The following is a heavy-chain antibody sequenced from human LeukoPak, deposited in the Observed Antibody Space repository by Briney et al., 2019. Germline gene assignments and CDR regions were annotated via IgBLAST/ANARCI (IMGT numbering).Heavy chain of an antibody. V-gene: IGHV1-46*01. CDR3: ASLYDFWSGYPEFQH. CDR2: INPSGGST. D-gene: IGHD3-3*01. CDR1: GYTFTSYY. Sequence: ASVKVSCKASGYTFTSYYMHWVRQAPGQGLEWMGIINPSGGSTSYAQKFQGRVTMARDTSTSTVYMELSSLRSDDTAVYYCASLYDFWSGYPEFQHWGQGTLVTVSS. J-gene: IGHJ1*01.